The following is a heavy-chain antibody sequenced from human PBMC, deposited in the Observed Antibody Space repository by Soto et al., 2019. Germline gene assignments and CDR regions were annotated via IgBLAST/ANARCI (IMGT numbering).Heavy chain of an antibody. J-gene: IGHJ4*02. CDR3: AKDCGTF. V-gene: IGHV3-48*01. CDR2: ISDSSATI. CDR1: GFTFNSHT. Sequence: GGSLRLSCAASGFTFNSHTMNWVRQAPGKGLEWLSYISDSSATIYYADSVRGRFIISRDNARNSLHLQMNSLRAEDTAVYYCAKDCGTFWGRGTLVTVSS.